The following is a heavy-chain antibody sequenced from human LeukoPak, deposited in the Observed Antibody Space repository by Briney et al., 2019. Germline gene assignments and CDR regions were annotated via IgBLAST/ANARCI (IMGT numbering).Heavy chain of an antibody. CDR1: GGSIRGYY. CDR2: IYYSGST. J-gene: IGHJ4*02. V-gene: IGHV4-59*01. CDR3: ASGSYYYFDY. D-gene: IGHD1-26*01. Sequence: PSETLSLTCTVSGGSIRGYYWSWIRQPPGKGLEWIGYIYYSGSTNYNPSLKSRVSISADTSKNQFTLKVSSVTAADTAVYYCASGSYYYFDYWGQGTLVTVSS.